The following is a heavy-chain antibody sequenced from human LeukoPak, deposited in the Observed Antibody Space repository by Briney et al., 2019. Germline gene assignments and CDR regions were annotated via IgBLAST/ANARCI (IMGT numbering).Heavy chain of an antibody. Sequence: PGGSLRLSCAASGFAFSSYSMNWVRQAPGKGLEWVSYISSSSSTIYYADSVKGRFTISRDNAKNSLYLQMNSLRAEDTAVYYCARVRPLKPGGRLDAFDIWGQGTMVTVSS. CDR1: GFAFSSYS. CDR2: ISSSSSTI. V-gene: IGHV3-48*01. D-gene: IGHD3-10*01. CDR3: ARVRPLKPGGRLDAFDI. J-gene: IGHJ3*02.